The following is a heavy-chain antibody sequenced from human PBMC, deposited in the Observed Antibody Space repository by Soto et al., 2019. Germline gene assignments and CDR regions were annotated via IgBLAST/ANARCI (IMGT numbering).Heavy chain of an antibody. CDR2: TYYRSRWYN. D-gene: IGHD1-7*01. J-gene: IGHJ6*03. CDR1: GDSVSSNSAA. V-gene: IGHV6-1*01. CDR3: AGTTSLQWYYMDV. Sequence: SQTLSLTCAISGDSVSSNSAAWNWIRQSTSRGLEWLGRTYYRSRWYNDYAVSVKSRITINPDTSKNQFSLHLNSVTPEDTAMYYCAGTTSLQWYYMDVWGKGTTVTVSS.